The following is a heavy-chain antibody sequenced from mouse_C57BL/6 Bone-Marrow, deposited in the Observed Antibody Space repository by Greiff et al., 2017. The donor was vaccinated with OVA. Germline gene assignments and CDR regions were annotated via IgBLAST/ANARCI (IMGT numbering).Heavy chain of an antibody. J-gene: IGHJ1*03. Sequence: DVQLQESGGGLVQPGGSLKLSCAASGFTFSDYYMYWVRQTPEKRLEWVAYISNGGGSTYYPDTVKGRFTISRDNAKNTLYLQMSRLKSEDTAMYYCARQKWYFDVWGTGTTVTVSS. CDR3: ARQKWYFDV. V-gene: IGHV5-12*01. CDR1: GFTFSDYY. CDR2: ISNGGGST.